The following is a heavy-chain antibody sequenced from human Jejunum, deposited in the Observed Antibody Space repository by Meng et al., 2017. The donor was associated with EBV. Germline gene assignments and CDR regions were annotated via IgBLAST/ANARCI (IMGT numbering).Heavy chain of an antibody. D-gene: IGHD3-22*01. Sequence: QVQLQQWGAGLLKPSETLPLTCAVYGGFFSGYYWSWIRQPPGKGLEWIGEINHSGSTYYNPSLKSRVTISVDTSKSQFSLKLNSVTAADTAVYYCAREARISGYHPGIGPWGQGTLVTVSS. CDR1: GGFFSGYY. CDR2: INHSGST. V-gene: IGHV4-34*01. J-gene: IGHJ5*02. CDR3: AREARISGYHPGIGP.